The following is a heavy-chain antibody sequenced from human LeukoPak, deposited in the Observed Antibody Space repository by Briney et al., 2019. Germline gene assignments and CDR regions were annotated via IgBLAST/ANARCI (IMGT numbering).Heavy chain of an antibody. V-gene: IGHV1-24*01. CDR1: GYTLTELS. J-gene: IGHJ4*02. CDR3: VIRSTAMTTVTTFGVDY. CDR2: FDPEDGET. Sequence: GASVTVSCKVSGYTLTELSMHWVRQAPGKGLEWMGGFDPEDGETIYAQKFQGRVTMTEDTSTDTAYMELSSLRSEDTAVYYCVIRSTAMTTVTTFGVDYWGQGTLVTVSS. D-gene: IGHD4-17*01.